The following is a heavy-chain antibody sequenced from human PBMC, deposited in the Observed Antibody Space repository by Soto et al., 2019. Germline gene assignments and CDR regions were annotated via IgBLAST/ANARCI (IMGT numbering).Heavy chain of an antibody. J-gene: IGHJ4*02. CDR2: IYYSGST. D-gene: IGHD3-10*01. CDR3: ARGFTMVRGVIMNLFDY. V-gene: IGHV4-59*12. Sequence: WETLSLTCTVSGGSISSYYWSWIRQPPGKGLEWIGYIYYSGSTNYNPSLKSRATISVDKSKNQFSLKLSSVTAADTAVYYCARGFTMVRGVIMNLFDYWGQGTLVTVSS. CDR1: GGSISSYY.